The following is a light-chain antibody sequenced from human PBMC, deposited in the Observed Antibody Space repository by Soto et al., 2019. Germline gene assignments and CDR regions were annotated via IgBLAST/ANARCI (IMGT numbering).Light chain of an antibody. CDR3: QQYTIWPSWT. J-gene: IGKJ1*01. CDR2: GAS. V-gene: IGKV3-15*01. CDR1: QSVNSY. Sequence: EKVMTQSPATLSMSPGERATLSCRASQSVNSYLAWYQQKPGQAPRLLIYGASTRATGIPARFSGSGSGTEFTLTISSLQSEDFAVYYCQQYTIWPSWTFGQGTKVEIK.